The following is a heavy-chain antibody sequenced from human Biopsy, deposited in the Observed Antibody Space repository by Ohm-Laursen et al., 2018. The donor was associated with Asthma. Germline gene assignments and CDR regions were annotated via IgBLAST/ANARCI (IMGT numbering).Heavy chain of an antibody. V-gene: IGHV3-30*03. CDR1: GFVFSQCG. CDR3: ARQSGQDYGDSSGFDI. J-gene: IGHJ3*02. CDR2: VSSDGHNK. D-gene: IGHD3-22*01. Sequence: SLRLSCAASGFVFSQCGMHWVRQGPGKGLEWVALVSSDGHNKYYEDTVKGRLTISRDNSRNRLYLQINRLTVEDSAVYFCARQSGQDYGDSSGFDIWGQGTKVAVSS.